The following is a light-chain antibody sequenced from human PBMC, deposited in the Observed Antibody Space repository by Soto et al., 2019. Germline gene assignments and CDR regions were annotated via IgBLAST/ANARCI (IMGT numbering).Light chain of an antibody. Sequence: EKVMTQSPATLSVSPGERATLSCRASQSVNSNLAWYQQKPGQAPRLLIYGASTRATGIPARFSGSASGTEFTLTISSLQSEDFTVYYCQQYNDRPLTFGGGTKVDIK. CDR3: QQYNDRPLT. CDR2: GAS. CDR1: QSVNSN. V-gene: IGKV3-15*01. J-gene: IGKJ4*01.